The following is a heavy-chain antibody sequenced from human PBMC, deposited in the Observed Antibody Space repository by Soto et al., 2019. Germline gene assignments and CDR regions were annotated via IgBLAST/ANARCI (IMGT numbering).Heavy chain of an antibody. J-gene: IGHJ6*02. CDR1: GYSFTSYG. CDR2: ISAYNGNT. V-gene: IGHV1-18*01. CDR3: ARDNGFGESDV. Sequence: QVQLVQSGAEVKKPGASVTVSCKASGYSFTSYGISWVRQAPGQGLEWMGWISAYNGNTNYAQKLQGRVTMTTDTATSTDYMEQRILRSDDTAVYYCARDNGFGESDVGGQGTTVPVSS. D-gene: IGHD3-10*01.